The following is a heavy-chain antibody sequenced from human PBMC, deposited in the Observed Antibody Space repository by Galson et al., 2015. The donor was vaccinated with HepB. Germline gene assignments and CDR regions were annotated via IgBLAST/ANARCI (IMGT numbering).Heavy chain of an antibody. CDR2: IGSNANSYAT. J-gene: IGHJ4*02. CDR1: EFTFSGSA. CDR3: TRLGDLSGYSSL. D-gene: IGHD6-13*01. V-gene: IGHV3-73*01. Sequence: SLRLSCAASEFTFSGSAMHWVRQASGRGLEWVGRIGSNANSYATAYAASVKGRFTISRDDSKNTAYMQMNSLKTEDTAVYYCTRLGDLSGYSSLWGQGTLVTVSS.